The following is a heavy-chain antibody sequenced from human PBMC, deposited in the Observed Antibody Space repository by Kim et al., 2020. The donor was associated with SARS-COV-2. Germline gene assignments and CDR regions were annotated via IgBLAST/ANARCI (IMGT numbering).Heavy chain of an antibody. CDR3: ARGRAGVVPSPILGLGPHYDYFILDV. Sequence: SETLSLTCAVYGGPFSGYHWSWVRQPPGKGLEWIGEFNHSGSVIHNPSLKSRVSISIDTSKNQFSLKLTSVTAADTAFYFCARGRAGVVPSPILGLGPHYDYFILDVWGHGTTVTVSS. CDR1: GGPFSGYH. J-gene: IGHJ6*02. CDR2: FNHSGSV. V-gene: IGHV4-34*01. D-gene: IGHD3-10*01.